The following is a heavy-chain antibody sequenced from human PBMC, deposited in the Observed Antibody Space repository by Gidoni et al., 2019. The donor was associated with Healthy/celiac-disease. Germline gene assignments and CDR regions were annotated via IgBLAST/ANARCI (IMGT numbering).Heavy chain of an antibody. Sequence: QLQLQESGPGLVKPSETLSLTCTVSAGSISSSSYYWGWIRQPPGKGLDWIGSIYYSGSTYYNPSRKSRVTISVDTSKNQFSLKLSSVTAADTAVYYCARQGTTVTTPFGYWGQGTLVTVSS. CDR3: ARQGTTVTTPFGY. CDR1: AGSISSSSYY. J-gene: IGHJ4*02. D-gene: IGHD4-17*01. CDR2: IYYSGST. V-gene: IGHV4-39*01.